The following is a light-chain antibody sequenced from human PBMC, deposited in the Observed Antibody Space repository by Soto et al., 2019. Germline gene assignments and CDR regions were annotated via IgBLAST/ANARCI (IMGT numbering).Light chain of an antibody. V-gene: IGLV2-23*01. CDR2: EGT. J-gene: IGLJ2*01. CDR1: SSDVGNYNL. CDR3: CSYAGSTVV. Sequence: QSALTQPPSVSGSPGQSLTISCTGTSSDVGNYNLVSWYQQHPGKAPKLMIYEGTKRPSGVSDRFSGSKSGNTASLTISGLQAEDEADYSCCSYAGSTVVFGGGTKLTVL.